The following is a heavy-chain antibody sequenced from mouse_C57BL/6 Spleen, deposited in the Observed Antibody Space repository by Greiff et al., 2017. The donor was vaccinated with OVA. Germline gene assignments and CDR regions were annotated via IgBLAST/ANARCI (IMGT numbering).Heavy chain of an antibody. Sequence: VQLQQPGAELVKPGASVKLSCKASGYTFTSYWMHWVKQRPGQGLEWIGMIHPNSGSTNYNEKFKSKATLTVDKSSSTAYMQLSSLTSEDSAVYYCATHSGSYAMDYWGQGTSVTVSS. J-gene: IGHJ4*01. CDR1: GYTFTSYW. D-gene: IGHD3-2*02. CDR2: IHPNSGST. CDR3: ATHSGSYAMDY. V-gene: IGHV1-64*01.